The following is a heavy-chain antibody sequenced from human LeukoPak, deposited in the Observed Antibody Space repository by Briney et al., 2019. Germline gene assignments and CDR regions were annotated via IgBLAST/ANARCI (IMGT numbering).Heavy chain of an antibody. CDR1: GFIFNSYA. Sequence: GGSLRLSCAASGFIFNSYAMSWVRQAPGKGLEWVSSISASGGITYHADSVKGRFTISRDDSKNTLHLQMNSLRADDTALYFCAKGGLGAAGSGCDYWGQGTLVTVSS. CDR2: ISASGGIT. V-gene: IGHV3-23*01. CDR3: AKGGLGAAGSGCDY. D-gene: IGHD3-10*01. J-gene: IGHJ4*02.